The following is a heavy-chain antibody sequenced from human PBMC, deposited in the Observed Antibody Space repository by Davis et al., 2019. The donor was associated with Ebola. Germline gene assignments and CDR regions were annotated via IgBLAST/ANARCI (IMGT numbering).Heavy chain of an antibody. D-gene: IGHD6-6*01. CDR3: ARDSRAIEYSSSDYYYYGMDV. V-gene: IGHV1-2*02. Sequence: AASVKVSCKASGYTFTSYYMHWVRQAPGQGLEWMGWINPNSGGTNYAQKLQGRVTMTRNTSISTAYMELSSLRSEDTAVYYCARDSRAIEYSSSDYYYYGMDVWGQGTTVTVSS. CDR2: INPNSGGT. CDR1: GYTFTSYY. J-gene: IGHJ6*02.